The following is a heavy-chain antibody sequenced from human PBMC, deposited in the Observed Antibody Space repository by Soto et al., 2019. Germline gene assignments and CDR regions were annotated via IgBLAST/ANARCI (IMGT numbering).Heavy chain of an antibody. D-gene: IGHD7-27*01. Sequence: SVKVSCKAPGGTFSSYAISWVRQAPGQGLEWMGGIIPIFGTANYAQKFQGRVTITADESTSTAYMELSSLRPEDTAVYYCARDGDGAAFDIWGQGTMVTVSS. CDR2: IIPIFGTA. CDR1: GGTFSSYA. J-gene: IGHJ3*02. CDR3: ARDGDGAAFDI. V-gene: IGHV1-69*13.